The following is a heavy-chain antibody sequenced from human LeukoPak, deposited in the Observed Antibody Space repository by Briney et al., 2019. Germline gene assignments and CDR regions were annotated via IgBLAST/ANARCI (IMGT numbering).Heavy chain of an antibody. J-gene: IGHJ5*02. D-gene: IGHD3-10*01. CDR2: TSYDGSNK. V-gene: IGHV3-30-3*01. CDR3: ARDRGGMVRGVNNWFDP. CDR1: GFTFSSYA. Sequence: GGSLRLSCAASGFTFSSYAMHWVRQAPGKGLEWVAVTSYDGSNKYYADSVKGRFTISRDNSKNTLYLQMNSLRAEDTAVYYCARDRGGMVRGVNNWFDPWGQGTLVTVSS.